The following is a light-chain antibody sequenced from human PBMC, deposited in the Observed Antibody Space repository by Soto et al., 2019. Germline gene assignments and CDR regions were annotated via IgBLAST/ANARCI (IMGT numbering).Light chain of an antibody. V-gene: IGLV2-14*01. CDR1: SSDIGAFNY. CDR2: GVA. CDR3: SSYTVTTTLVV. J-gene: IGLJ2*01. Sequence: QSALTQPASVSGSLGQSVTISCTGTSSDIGAFNYVSWYQHHPGKAPKLMIYGVANRPSGVSNRFSGSKSGNTASLTISGLQAEDEASYYCSSYTVTTTLVVFGGGTKLTVL.